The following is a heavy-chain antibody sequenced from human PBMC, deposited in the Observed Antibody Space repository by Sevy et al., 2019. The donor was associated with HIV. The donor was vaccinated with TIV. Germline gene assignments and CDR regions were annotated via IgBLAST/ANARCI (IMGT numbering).Heavy chain of an antibody. Sequence: GGSLRLSCAASGFTFSIYAMSWVRQAPGKGLEWVSAISDRGGSTYYADSVQGRFTISRDNSKNTLYLQMNSLRADDTAVYYCAKTGYNSMVRGAYYYYGMDVWGQGTTVTVSS. CDR3: AKTGYNSMVRGAYYYYGMDV. J-gene: IGHJ6*02. D-gene: IGHD3-10*01. V-gene: IGHV3-23*01. CDR2: ISDRGGST. CDR1: GFTFSIYA.